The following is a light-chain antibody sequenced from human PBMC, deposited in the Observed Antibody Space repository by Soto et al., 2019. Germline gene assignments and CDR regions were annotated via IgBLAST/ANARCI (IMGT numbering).Light chain of an antibody. CDR1: NSDVGGYNS. CDR3: CSYAGTYAFV. Sequence: QSALTQPRSVSGSPGQSVTISCTGTNSDVGGYNSVSWYRQDPGKAPKVMIYDVNKRPSGVPYRFSGSKSGNTASLTISGLQAEDEADYYCCSYAGTYAFVFGAGTKLTVL. CDR2: DVN. J-gene: IGLJ1*01. V-gene: IGLV2-11*01.